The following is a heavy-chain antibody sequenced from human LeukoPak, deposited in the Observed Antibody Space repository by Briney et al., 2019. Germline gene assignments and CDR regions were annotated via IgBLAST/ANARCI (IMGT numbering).Heavy chain of an antibody. CDR1: GFTFNNYA. D-gene: IGHD3-16*01. Sequence: PGGSLRLSCAASGFTFNNYAMSWVRQAPGKGLEWVSSISGGGDTSYYADSVRGRFTISRDTSKNMLFLQMDSLRAEDTAIYYCAKNAGDGGYYYYMDVWGNGTTVTVSS. V-gene: IGHV3-23*01. CDR3: AKNAGDGGYYYYMDV. CDR2: ISGGGDTS. J-gene: IGHJ6*03.